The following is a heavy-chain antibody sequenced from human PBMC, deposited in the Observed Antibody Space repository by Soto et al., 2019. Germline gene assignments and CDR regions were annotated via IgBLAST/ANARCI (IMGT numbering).Heavy chain of an antibody. Sequence: GASVKVSCKASGFTFTSSAMQWVRQARGQRLEWIGWIVVGSGNTNYAQKFQERVTITRDMSTSTAYMELSSLRSEDTAVYYCAADWAYYYDSSGYPPTPRHWGQGTLVTVSS. D-gene: IGHD3-22*01. J-gene: IGHJ1*01. CDR1: GFTFTSSA. V-gene: IGHV1-58*02. CDR2: IVVGSGNT. CDR3: AADWAYYYDSSGYPPTPRH.